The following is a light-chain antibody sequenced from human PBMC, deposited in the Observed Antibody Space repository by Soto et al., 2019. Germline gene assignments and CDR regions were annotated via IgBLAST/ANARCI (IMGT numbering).Light chain of an antibody. J-gene: IGKJ4*01. CDR1: QGISSW. Sequence: DIQMTQSPSSVSASVGDRVTITCRASQGISSWLGRYQQKPGKAPKLLIYAASSLQSGVPSRFSGSGSVTDFTLTISSLQPEDFATYYCQQANSFPFTFGGGTKVEIK. CDR2: AAS. CDR3: QQANSFPFT. V-gene: IGKV1D-12*01.